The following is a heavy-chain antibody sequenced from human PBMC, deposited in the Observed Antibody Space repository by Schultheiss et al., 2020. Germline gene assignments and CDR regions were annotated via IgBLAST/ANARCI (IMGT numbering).Heavy chain of an antibody. D-gene: IGHD1-1*01. CDR2: ISYDGSNK. J-gene: IGHJ3*02. Sequence: GGSLRLSCAASGFTFSSYGMHWVRQAPGKGLEWVAVISYDGSNKYYADSVKGRFTISRDNSKNTLYLQMNSLRAEDTAVYYCARDPWKDVGYGAFDIWGQGTTVTVSS. CDR1: GFTFSSYG. CDR3: ARDPWKDVGYGAFDI. V-gene: IGHV3-30*03.